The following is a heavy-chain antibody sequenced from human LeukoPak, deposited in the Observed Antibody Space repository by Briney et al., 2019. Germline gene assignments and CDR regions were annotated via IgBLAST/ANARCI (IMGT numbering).Heavy chain of an antibody. D-gene: IGHD6-13*01. J-gene: IGHJ6*03. CDR3: ARRNRAAAGTRSAYYYYYMDV. CDR1: GFTFSSYW. V-gene: IGHV3-7*01. CDR2: IEQDGSEK. Sequence: GGSLRLSCAASGFTFSSYWMSWVRQAPGKGLEWVANIEQDGSEKYYVDSVKGRFTISRDNAKNSLYLQMNSLRAEDTAVYYCARRNRAAAGTRSAYYYYYMDVWGKGTTVTVSS.